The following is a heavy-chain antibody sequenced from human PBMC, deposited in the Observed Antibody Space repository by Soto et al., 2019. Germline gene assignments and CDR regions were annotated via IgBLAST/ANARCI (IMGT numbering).Heavy chain of an antibody. D-gene: IGHD2-15*01. J-gene: IGHJ5*02. V-gene: IGHV3-11*06. CDR3: GRGGGGGLFDP. CDR2: ISPGSRYP. CDR1: GFTFCDSY. Sequence: LSVSCAGSGFTFCDSYMSWIRQAPGKGLEWLSYISPGSRYPAYADSVKGRFTISRDNAKRSLYRQMMRLTAEDTAIYYCGRGGGGGLFDPWGQGTMVTVSS.